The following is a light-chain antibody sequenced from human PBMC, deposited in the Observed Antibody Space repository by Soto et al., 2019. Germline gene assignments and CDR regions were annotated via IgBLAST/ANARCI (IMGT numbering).Light chain of an antibody. V-gene: IGLV2-8*01. CDR3: SSYAGSNNYV. Sequence: QSVLTQPPSASGSPGQSVTTSCTGTSGDVGGYNYVSWYQQHPGKAPKLMIFEVSERPSGVPDRFSASKSGNTASLTVSGLQAEDEADYYCSSYAGSNNYVFGTGNKVTVL. CDR1: SGDVGGYNY. J-gene: IGLJ1*01. CDR2: EVS.